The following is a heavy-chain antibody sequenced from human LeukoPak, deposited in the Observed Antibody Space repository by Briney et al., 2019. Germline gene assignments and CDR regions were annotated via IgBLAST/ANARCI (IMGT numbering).Heavy chain of an antibody. D-gene: IGHD2-21*02. CDR3: ARVAPYCSGDCYRLYYYYYMDV. Sequence: SETLSLTCTVSGGSISSYYWSWIRQPPGKGLEWIGYIYYSGSTNYNPSLKSRVTISVDTSKNQFSLKLSSVTAADTAVYYCARVAPYCSGDCYRLYYYYYMDVWGKGTTVTVSS. CDR1: GGSISSYY. V-gene: IGHV4-59*01. CDR2: IYYSGST. J-gene: IGHJ6*03.